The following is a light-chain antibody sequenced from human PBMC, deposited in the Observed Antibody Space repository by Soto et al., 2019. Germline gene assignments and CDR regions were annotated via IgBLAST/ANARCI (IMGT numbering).Light chain of an antibody. V-gene: IGLV2-14*02. Sequence: QSVLTQPASVSGSPGQSISISCTGTSSDVGTYNLLSWYQQHPGKAPKLIIYEVSYRPSGVSARFSGSKSGDTASLTISGLQAEDEADYYCSSFTNTITRYAFGTGTKVTVL. CDR1: SSDVGTYNL. J-gene: IGLJ1*01. CDR3: SSFTNTITRYA. CDR2: EVS.